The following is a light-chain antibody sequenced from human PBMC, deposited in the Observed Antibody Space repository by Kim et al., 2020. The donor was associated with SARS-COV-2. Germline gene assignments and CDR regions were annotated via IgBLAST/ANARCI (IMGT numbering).Light chain of an antibody. CDR1: SSYIGGYNY. V-gene: IGLV2-14*03. CDR3: SSYTTSGTYVV. J-gene: IGLJ2*01. Sequence: QSITISCTGTSSYIGGYNYVSWYQQHPGKAPKLTIYEVSNRPSGVSNRFSGSKSGNTASLTISGRQADDEADYYCSSYTTSGTYVVFGGGTQLTVL. CDR2: EVS.